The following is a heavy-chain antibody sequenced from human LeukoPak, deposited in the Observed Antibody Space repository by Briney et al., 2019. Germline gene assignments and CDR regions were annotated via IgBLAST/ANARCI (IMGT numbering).Heavy chain of an antibody. CDR1: GLIVSRYY. Sequence: GGSLRLSCAATGLIVSRYYMSWVRQAPGKGLEWVSLIRDSGESFYIDSVKGRFTISRDDSKNTVYLQMNGLRVEDTAVYFCARDRAATQHWVEFDLWGQGTLVTVSS. CDR3: ARDRAATQHWVEFDL. CDR2: IRDSGES. D-gene: IGHD3-3*02. J-gene: IGHJ5*02. V-gene: IGHV3-66*03.